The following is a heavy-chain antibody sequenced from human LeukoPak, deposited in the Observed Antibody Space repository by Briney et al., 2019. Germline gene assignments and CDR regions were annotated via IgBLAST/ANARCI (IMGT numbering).Heavy chain of an antibody. CDR3: ARHGTSGTNLNWFDP. Sequence: PSETLSLTCAVSGGSISSFYWSWIRQPPGKGLEWIGYICYSGSTNYNPSLKSRVTISVDTSKNQFSLKLSSVTAADTAVYYCARHGTSGTNLNWFDPWGQGTLVTVSS. V-gene: IGHV4-59*01. CDR2: ICYSGST. D-gene: IGHD1-1*01. CDR1: GGSISSFY. J-gene: IGHJ5*02.